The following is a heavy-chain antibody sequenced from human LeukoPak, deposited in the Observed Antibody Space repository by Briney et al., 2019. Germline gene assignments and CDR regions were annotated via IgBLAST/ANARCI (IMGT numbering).Heavy chain of an antibody. CDR1: GYTFTGYY. D-gene: IGHD1-1*01. CDR3: ARDHWSELITFGY. V-gene: IGHV1-2*02. J-gene: IGHJ4*02. CDR2: INPNSGGT. Sequence: ASVKVSCKASGYTFTGYYMHWVRQAPGQGLEWMGWINPNSGGTNYAQKFQGRVTMTRDTSISTAYMELSRLRSDDTAVYYCARDHWSELITFGYWGQGTLVTVSS.